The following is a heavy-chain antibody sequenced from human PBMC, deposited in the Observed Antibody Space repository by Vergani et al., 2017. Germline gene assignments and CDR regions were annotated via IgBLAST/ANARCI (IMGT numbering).Heavy chain of an antibody. CDR1: GGTFSSYA. CDR2: IIPILGIA. D-gene: IGHD5-24*01. J-gene: IGHJ4*02. CDR3: ARDPRDGYNYAGSADDDY. Sequence: QVQLVQSGAEVKKPGASVKVSCKASGGTFSSYAISWVRQAPGQGLEWMGRIIPILGIANYAQKFQGRVTITADTSTSTAYMELSSLRSEDTAVYYCARDPRDGYNYAGSADDDYWGQGTLVTVSS. V-gene: IGHV1-69*04.